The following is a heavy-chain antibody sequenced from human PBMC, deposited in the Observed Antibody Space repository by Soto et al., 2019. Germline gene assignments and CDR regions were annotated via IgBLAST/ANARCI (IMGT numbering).Heavy chain of an antibody. Sequence: SETLSLTCSVSGGSISRYYWSWIRQPPGKGLEWIGYAYYSGDTGYNPSLKSRVTMAVDTSRSQVSLKLSSVTAADTAVYYCARDRSTYGGGGTGEVKENWFDPWGQGALVTVSS. CDR2: AYYSGDT. J-gene: IGHJ5*02. V-gene: IGHV4-59*01. CDR1: GGSISRYY. D-gene: IGHD2-8*01. CDR3: ARDRSTYGGGGTGEVKENWFDP.